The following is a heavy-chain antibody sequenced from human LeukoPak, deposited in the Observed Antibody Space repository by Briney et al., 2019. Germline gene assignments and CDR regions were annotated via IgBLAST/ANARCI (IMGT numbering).Heavy chain of an antibody. CDR3: ARDRARFGYSYGFAWGY. V-gene: IGHV1-18*01. CDR2: ISAYNGNT. Sequence: ASVKVSCKASGYTFNTYGISWMRQAPGQGLEWMGWISAYNGNTNYAQKFQGRVTMTTDTSTRIAYMELRSLRSDDTAVYYCARDRARFGYSYGFAWGYWGQGTLVTVSS. CDR1: GYTFNTYG. J-gene: IGHJ4*02. D-gene: IGHD5-18*01.